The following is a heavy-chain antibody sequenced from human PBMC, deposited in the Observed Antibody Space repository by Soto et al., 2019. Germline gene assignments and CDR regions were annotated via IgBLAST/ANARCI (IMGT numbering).Heavy chain of an antibody. V-gene: IGHV1-2*04. J-gene: IGHJ6*02. CDR1: GYTFTGYY. Sequence: ASVKVSCKASGYTFTGYYMHWVRQAPGQGLEWMGWINPNSGGTNYAQKFQGWVTMTRDTSISTAYMELSRLRSDDTAVYYCARDLEGSGSHTYYYYGMDVWGQGTTVTVSS. CDR2: INPNSGGT. CDR3: ARDLEGSGSHTYYYYGMDV. D-gene: IGHD3-10*01.